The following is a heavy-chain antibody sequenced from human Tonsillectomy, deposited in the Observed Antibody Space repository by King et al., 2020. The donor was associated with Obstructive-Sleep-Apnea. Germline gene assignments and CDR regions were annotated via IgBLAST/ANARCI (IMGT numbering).Heavy chain of an antibody. CDR2: IYPGDSDT. J-gene: IGHJ4*02. V-gene: IGHV5-51*01. D-gene: IGHD1-26*01. CDR3: ARRESGSYSNFDY. CDR1: RYRFTSYW. Sequence: GQLVQSGAEVKKPGESLKLSCKGSRYRFTSYWIGWVRQMPGKGLECMGIIYPGDSDTRYSPSFQGQVTISAEKSISTAYLQWRRLKASDSAMYYCARRESGSYSNFDYWGQGTLVTVSS.